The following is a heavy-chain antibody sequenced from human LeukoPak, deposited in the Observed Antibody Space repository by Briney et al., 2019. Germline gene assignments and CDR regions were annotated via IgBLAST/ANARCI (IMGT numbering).Heavy chain of an antibody. Sequence: GGSLRLSCAASGFTFSTYSMNWVRQAPGKGLEWISYISSSRRTMYYADSVKGRFTISRDNAKKSLYLQMNSLRAEDTAVYYCARDLGLYDYGGNIDYWGQGTLVTVSS. J-gene: IGHJ4*02. CDR3: ARDLGLYDYGGNIDY. CDR1: GFTFSTYS. CDR2: ISSSRRTM. D-gene: IGHD4-23*01. V-gene: IGHV3-48*04.